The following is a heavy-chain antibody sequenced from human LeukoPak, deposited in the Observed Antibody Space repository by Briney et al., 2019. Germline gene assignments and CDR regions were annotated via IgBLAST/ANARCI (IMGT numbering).Heavy chain of an antibody. CDR2: IYSGGDT. CDR1: GFTVSSNY. CDR3: ARERGRGVISPYFDQ. J-gene: IGHJ4*02. Sequence: PGGSPRLSCAASGFTVSSNYMSWVRQAPGRGLEWVSVIYSGGDTRYADSVKGRFTISRDNSKNTLYLQMNSLRAEDTALYYCARERGRGVISPYFDQWGQGTLVTVSS. V-gene: IGHV3-66*01. D-gene: IGHD3-10*01.